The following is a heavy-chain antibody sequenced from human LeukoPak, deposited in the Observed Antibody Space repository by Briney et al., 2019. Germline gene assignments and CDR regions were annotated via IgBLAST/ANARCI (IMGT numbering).Heavy chain of an antibody. CDR1: GGSFSGYY. CDR2: INHSGST. Sequence: PSETLSLTCAVYGGSFSGYYWSWIRQPPGKGLEWIGEINHSGSTNYNPSLKSPVTIHVDTSKNQFSLKLSSVTAADTAVYYCARLFYSGSGSYAMDVWGKGTTVTMSS. D-gene: IGHD3-10*01. V-gene: IGHV4-34*01. CDR3: ARLFYSGSGSYAMDV. J-gene: IGHJ6*03.